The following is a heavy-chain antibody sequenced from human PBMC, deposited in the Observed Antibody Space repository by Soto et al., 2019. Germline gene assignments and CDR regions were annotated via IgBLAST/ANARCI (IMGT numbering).Heavy chain of an antibody. J-gene: IGHJ4*02. CDR3: TTVADTYFDH. V-gene: IGHV1-24*01. CDR2: FDPEDGKT. Sequence: QVQLVQSGAEVKKPGASVKVSCKVSGYTLSELSMHWVRQAPGKGLEWMGGFDPEDGKTFYAQKFQGRVTMTEDTSTDTAYIELSSLRSEDTAVYYCTTVADTYFDHWGQGTLVTVSS. CDR1: GYTLSELS.